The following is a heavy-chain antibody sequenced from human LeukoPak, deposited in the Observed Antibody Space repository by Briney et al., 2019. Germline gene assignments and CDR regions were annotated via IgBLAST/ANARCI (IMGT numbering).Heavy chain of an antibody. V-gene: IGHV1-69*04. Sequence: ASVKVSCKASGGTFSSYAISWVRQAPGQGLEWMGRIIPILGIANYAQKFQGRVTITADKSTSTAYMELSRLRSEDTVVYSCARGTVALLDYYDSSGYSSWGQGTLVTVSS. J-gene: IGHJ4*02. CDR2: IIPILGIA. CDR1: GGTFSSYA. D-gene: IGHD3-22*01. CDR3: ARGTVALLDYYDSSGYSS.